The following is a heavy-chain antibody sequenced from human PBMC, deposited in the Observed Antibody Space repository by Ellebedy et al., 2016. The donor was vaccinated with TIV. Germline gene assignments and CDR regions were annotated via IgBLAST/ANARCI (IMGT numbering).Heavy chain of an antibody. CDR2: INQDGSAG. Sequence: GESLKISCAASGLTFSRFWMIWVRQAPGKGLEWVANINQDGSAGYYVDSVKGRFTISRDNAKNSLYLQMNSLRAEDTAVYYCAGPAAIGTKTFDYWGQGTLVTVSS. D-gene: IGHD2-2*01. CDR3: AGPAAIGTKTFDY. J-gene: IGHJ4*02. CDR1: GLTFSRFW. V-gene: IGHV3-7*01.